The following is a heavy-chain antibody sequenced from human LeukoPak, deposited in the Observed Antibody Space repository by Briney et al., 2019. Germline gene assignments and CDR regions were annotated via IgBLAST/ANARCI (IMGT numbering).Heavy chain of an antibody. D-gene: IGHD3-9*01. CDR3: AKDLPESYYDILTGYPSFDY. J-gene: IGHJ4*02. Sequence: PGGSLRLSCAASGFTFSSYAMSWVRQAPGKGLEWVSAISGSGGSTYYADSVKGRFTISRDNSKNTLYLQMNSLRAEDTAVYYCAKDLPESYYDILTGYPSFDYWGQGTLVTVSS. V-gene: IGHV3-23*01. CDR1: GFTFSSYA. CDR2: ISGSGGST.